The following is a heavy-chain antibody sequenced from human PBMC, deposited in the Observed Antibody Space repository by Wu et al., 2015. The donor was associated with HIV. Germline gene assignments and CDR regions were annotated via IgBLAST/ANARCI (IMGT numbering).Heavy chain of an antibody. J-gene: IGHJ4*02. Sequence: QVQLVQSGAEVKKPGSSVKVSCKASGGTFSSYAISWVRQAPGQGLEWMGRIIPIFGTANYAQKFQGRVTITADESTSTAYMELSSLRSEDTAVYYCAREVRLDGLLWFGELFPGYFDYWGQGTLVTVSS. CDR1: GGTFSSYA. CDR3: AREVRLDGLLWFGELFPGYFDY. D-gene: IGHD3-10*01. CDR2: IIPIFGTA. V-gene: IGHV1-69*13.